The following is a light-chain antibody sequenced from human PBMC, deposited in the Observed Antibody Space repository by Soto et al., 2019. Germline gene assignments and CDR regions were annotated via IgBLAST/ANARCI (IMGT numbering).Light chain of an antibody. CDR3: QHYGSPPTYT. V-gene: IGKV3-20*01. J-gene: IGKJ2*01. CDR1: QSINY. Sequence: EIVLTQSPGNLSLSPGERATLSCRASQSINYLAWYQQKVGQAPRLLIYGASSRATGIPDRFSGSGSGTDFSLTISRLEPEDFAVYYCQHYGSPPTYTFGQGTKLEIK. CDR2: GAS.